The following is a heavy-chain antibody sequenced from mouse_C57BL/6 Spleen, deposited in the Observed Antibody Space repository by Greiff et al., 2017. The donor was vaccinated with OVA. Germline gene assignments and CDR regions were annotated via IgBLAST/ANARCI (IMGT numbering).Heavy chain of an antibody. CDR2: IDPSDSYT. V-gene: IGHV1-69*01. CDR1: GYTFTSYW. J-gene: IGHJ4*01. D-gene: IGHD3-3*01. Sequence: QVQLQQPGAELVMPGASVKLSCKASGYTFTSYWMHWVKQRPGQGLEWIGEIDPSDSYTNYNQKFKGKSTLTVDKSSSTAYMQLSSLTSEDSAVYYCARRGTRHYAMDYWGQGTSVTVSS. CDR3: ARRGTRHYAMDY.